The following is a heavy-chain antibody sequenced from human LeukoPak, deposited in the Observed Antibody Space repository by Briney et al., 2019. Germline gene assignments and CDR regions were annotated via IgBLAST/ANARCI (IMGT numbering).Heavy chain of an antibody. Sequence: PGGSLRLSCAASGFTVNNNYMNWVRQAPGKGLEWVSVIYSGGSTYYADSVKGRFTISRDNSKNTLYLQMNSLRAEDTAVYYCAKDPGYCSGGSCYLGRYGMDVWGQGTTVTVSS. D-gene: IGHD2-15*01. CDR3: AKDPGYCSGGSCYLGRYGMDV. CDR1: GFTVNNNY. CDR2: IYSGGST. V-gene: IGHV3-53*01. J-gene: IGHJ6*02.